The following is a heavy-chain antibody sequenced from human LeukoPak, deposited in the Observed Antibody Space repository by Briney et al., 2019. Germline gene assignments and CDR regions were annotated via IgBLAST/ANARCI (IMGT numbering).Heavy chain of an antibody. D-gene: IGHD3-22*01. CDR1: GGSISSASYF. V-gene: IGHV4-39*01. J-gene: IGHJ3*01. Sequence: SETLSLTCTVSGGSISSASYFWGWIRQPPGKGLEWIGTLYYSGSTYYSASLKSRVTMSGDTSRSQFSLRLSSVNAADTAVYYCAKAGVRYSDSSALYAFDFWGPGTMVTVSS. CDR2: LYYSGST. CDR3: AKAGVRYSDSSALYAFDF.